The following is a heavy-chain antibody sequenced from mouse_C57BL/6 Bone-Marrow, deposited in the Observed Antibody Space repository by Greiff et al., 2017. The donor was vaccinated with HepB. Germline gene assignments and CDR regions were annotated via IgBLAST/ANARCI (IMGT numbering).Heavy chain of an antibody. CDR3: ARWTTVVAYYAMDY. V-gene: IGHV1-64*01. Sequence: VQLKQPGAELVKPGASVKLSCKASGYTFTSYWMHWVKQRPGQGLEWIGMIHPNSGSTNYNEKFKSKATLTVDKSSSTAYMQLSSLTSEDSAVYYCARWTTVVAYYAMDYWGQGTSVTVSS. J-gene: IGHJ4*01. D-gene: IGHD1-1*01. CDR2: IHPNSGST. CDR1: GYTFTSYW.